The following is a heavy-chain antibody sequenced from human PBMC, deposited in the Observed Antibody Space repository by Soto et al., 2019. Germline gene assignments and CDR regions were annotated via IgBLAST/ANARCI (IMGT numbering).Heavy chain of an antibody. D-gene: IGHD2-8*02. V-gene: IGHV3-13*01. Sequence: EVQLVESGGGLVQPGGSLRLSCAASGFTFSAYDMHWVRQPTGKGLEWVSAIGTLHDTYYPDSVKGRFTISREIAKNSLYLQMNSLTPGDTAVYYCARQASYWHGGGGWFDPWGQGTLVTVSS. CDR3: ARQASYWHGGGGWFDP. CDR1: GFTFSAYD. J-gene: IGHJ5*02. CDR2: IGTLHDT.